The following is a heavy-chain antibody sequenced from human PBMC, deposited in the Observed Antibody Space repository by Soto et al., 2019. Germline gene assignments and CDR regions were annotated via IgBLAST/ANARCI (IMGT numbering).Heavy chain of an antibody. Sequence: GGSLRLSCTASGFAFSNYAMGWVRQAPGKGLEWVSSISTSIDATYYADSVKGRFTISRDDSKNTLYLQMNSLRAEDSAVYYCAKDRTVAARNFDYWGQVTQVTVSS. V-gene: IGHV3-23*01. J-gene: IGHJ4*02. CDR1: GFAFSNYA. CDR3: AKDRTVAARNFDY. CDR2: ISTSIDAT. D-gene: IGHD6-6*01.